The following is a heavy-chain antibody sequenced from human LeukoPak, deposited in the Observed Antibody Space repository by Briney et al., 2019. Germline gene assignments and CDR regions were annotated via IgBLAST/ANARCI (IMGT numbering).Heavy chain of an antibody. CDR1: GFTFSSYS. Sequence: GGSLRLSCAASGFTFSSYSMNWVRQAPGKGLEWVSSISSSSSYIYYADSVKGRFTISRDNAKNSLYLQMNSLRAEDTAVYYCARAEDYYDSSGYYLDAFDIWGRGTMVTVSS. J-gene: IGHJ3*02. CDR2: ISSSSSYI. CDR3: ARAEDYYDSSGYYLDAFDI. V-gene: IGHV3-21*01. D-gene: IGHD3-22*01.